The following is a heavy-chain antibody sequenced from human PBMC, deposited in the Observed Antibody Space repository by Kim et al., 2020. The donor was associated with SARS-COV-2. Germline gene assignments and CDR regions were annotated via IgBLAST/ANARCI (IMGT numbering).Heavy chain of an antibody. CDR2: IYHSGST. V-gene: IGHV4-38-2*02. D-gene: IGHD3-22*01. J-gene: IGHJ4*02. Sequence: SETLSLTCTVSGYSISSGYYWGWIRQPPGKGLEWIGSIYHSGSTYYNPSLKSRVTISVDTSKNQFSLKLSSVTAADTAVYYCARAPSSGYYPDFDYWGQGTLVTVSS. CDR1: GYSISSGYY. CDR3: ARAPSSGYYPDFDY.